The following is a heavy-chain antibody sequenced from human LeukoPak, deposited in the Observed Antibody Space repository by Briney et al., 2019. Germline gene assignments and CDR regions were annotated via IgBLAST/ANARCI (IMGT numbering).Heavy chain of an antibody. V-gene: IGHV3-23*01. CDR2: ISGSGGST. CDR3: AKGRYYYDSSGYTY. J-gene: IGHJ4*02. Sequence: GGSLRLSCAASGFTFSSYAMSWVRQAPGKGLEWVSAISGSGGSTYYADSVKGRFTIFRDNSKNTLYLQMNSLRAEDTAVYYCAKGRYYYDSSGYTYWGRGTLVTVSS. CDR1: GFTFSSYA. D-gene: IGHD3-22*01.